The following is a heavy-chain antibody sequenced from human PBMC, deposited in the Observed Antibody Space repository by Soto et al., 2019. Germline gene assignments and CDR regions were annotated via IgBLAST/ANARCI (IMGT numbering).Heavy chain of an antibody. CDR2: MWDDGSDK. CDR3: VRSFAVAGNPFYYGMDV. D-gene: IGHD6-19*01. V-gene: IGHV3-33*01. CDR1: GFTFSSYD. J-gene: IGHJ6*02. Sequence: PGGSLRLSCAASGFTFSSYDMHWVRQAPGKGLEWVAVMWDDGSDKYYADSVKGRFTISRDNSKNTLYLQMDSLGAEDTALYYCVRSFAVAGNPFYYGMDVWGQGTTVTVSS.